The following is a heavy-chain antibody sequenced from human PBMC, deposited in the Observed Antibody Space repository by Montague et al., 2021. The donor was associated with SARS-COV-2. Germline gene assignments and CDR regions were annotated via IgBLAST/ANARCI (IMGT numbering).Heavy chain of an antibody. J-gene: IGHJ4*02. D-gene: IGHD6-6*01. CDR3: ARGDSSGLGY. CDR1: GFTVSSYW. Sequence: SLRLSCAASGFTVSSYWMHWVRQAPGKGLVWISHINSDGTTMNYADSVKGRFTISSDTGKNTLYLQMNSLRVEDTALYYCARGDSSGLGYWGQGTLVTVSS. CDR2: INSDGTTM. V-gene: IGHV3-74*01.